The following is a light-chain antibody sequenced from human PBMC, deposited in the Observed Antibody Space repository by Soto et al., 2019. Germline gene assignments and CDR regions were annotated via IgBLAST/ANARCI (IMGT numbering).Light chain of an antibody. Sequence: DIRMTQSPSTLSASVGDRVTITCRASQNMYTRLAWYQHKPGKAPKALISGASTLESGVPLRFSGSGSETEFTLTITGLQPDDFATYYCQYNNYYFGPGTKVDVK. J-gene: IGKJ3*01. CDR1: QNMYTR. CDR3: QYNNYY. V-gene: IGKV1-5*01. CDR2: GAS.